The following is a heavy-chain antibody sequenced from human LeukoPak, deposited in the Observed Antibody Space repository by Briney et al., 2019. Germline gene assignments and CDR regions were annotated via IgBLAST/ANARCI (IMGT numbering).Heavy chain of an antibody. CDR2: IIPIFGTA. V-gene: IGHV1-69*05. CDR1: GGTFSSYA. Sequence: SVKVSCKASGGTFSSYAISWVRQAPGQGLEWMGRIIPIFGTANYAQKFQGRVTITTDESTSTAYMELSSLRSEDTAVYYCARDRWAARANVNWLDPWGQGTLVTVSS. CDR3: ARDRWAARANVNWLDP. J-gene: IGHJ5*02. D-gene: IGHD5-18*01.